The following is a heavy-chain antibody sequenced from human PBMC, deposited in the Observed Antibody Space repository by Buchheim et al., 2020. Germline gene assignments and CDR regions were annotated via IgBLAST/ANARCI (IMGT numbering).Heavy chain of an antibody. CDR2: IHGDGRST. D-gene: IGHD2-15*01. CDR3: AKDPDIVVVVAATPFDY. CDR1: GFTFSYYW. J-gene: IGHJ4*02. V-gene: IGHV3-74*01. Sequence: EVQLVESEGGLVQPGGSLRLSCVASGFTFSYYWMHWVRQAPGKGLVWVSHIHGDGRSTTYADSVKGRFTISRDNAKNTLYLQMNSLRAEDTAVYYCAKDPDIVVVVAATPFDYWGQGTL.